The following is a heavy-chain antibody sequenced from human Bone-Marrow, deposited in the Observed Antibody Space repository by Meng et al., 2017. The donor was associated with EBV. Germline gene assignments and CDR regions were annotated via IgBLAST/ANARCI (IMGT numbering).Heavy chain of an antibody. CDR1: GFTFSSYS. CDR3: ARGSSSSLRFEDY. D-gene: IGHD6-6*01. Sequence: VRLVESGGGLVKPGGSLRLSCAASGFTFSSYSMNWVRQAPGKGLEWVSSISSSSSYIYYADSVKDRFTISRDNTKNSLYLQMNSLRAEDTAVYYCARGSSSSLRFEDYWGQGTLVTVSS. V-gene: IGHV3-21*01. J-gene: IGHJ4*02. CDR2: ISSSSSYI.